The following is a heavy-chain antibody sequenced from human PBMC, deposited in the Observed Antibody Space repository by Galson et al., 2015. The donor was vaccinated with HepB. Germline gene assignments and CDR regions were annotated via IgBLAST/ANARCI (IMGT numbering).Heavy chain of an antibody. V-gene: IGHV3-21*01. CDR3: ARGPSGYGGNSDY. D-gene: IGHD4-23*01. Sequence: SLRLSCAASGFTFSSYSMNWVRQAPGKGLEWVSSISSSSSYIYYADSVEGRFTISRDNAKNSLCLQMNSLRAEDTAVYYCARGPSGYGGNSDYWGQGTLVTVSS. J-gene: IGHJ4*02. CDR2: ISSSSSYI. CDR1: GFTFSSYS.